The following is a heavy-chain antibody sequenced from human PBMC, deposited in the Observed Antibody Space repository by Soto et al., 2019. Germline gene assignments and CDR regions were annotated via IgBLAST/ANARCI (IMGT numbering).Heavy chain of an antibody. Sequence: GGSLRLSCAASGFTVSSNYMSWVRQAPGKGLEWVSGIYSDGSTYYADSVKGRFTISRDNSKNTLYLQMNSLRAEDTAVYYCARREGDGYNDAFDIWGQGTMVTVSS. D-gene: IGHD5-12*01. CDR1: GFTVSSNY. J-gene: IGHJ3*02. V-gene: IGHV3-53*01. CDR2: IYSDGST. CDR3: ARREGDGYNDAFDI.